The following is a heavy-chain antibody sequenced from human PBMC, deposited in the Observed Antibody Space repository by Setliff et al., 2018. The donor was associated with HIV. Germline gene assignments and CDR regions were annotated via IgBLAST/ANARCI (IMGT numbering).Heavy chain of an antibody. CDR1: GYIFSSYT. CDR2: INTANYKT. CDR3: AADVPNFSDDYIPIDY. J-gene: IGHJ4*02. Sequence: ASVKVSCKASGYIFSSYTMHWVRQAPGQRLEWMGWINTANYKTKYSQKFQGRVTITRDTSASTAYMELSSLRSEDTAVYYCAADVPNFSDDYIPIDYWGRGTLVTVSS. D-gene: IGHD4-4*01. V-gene: IGHV1-3*04.